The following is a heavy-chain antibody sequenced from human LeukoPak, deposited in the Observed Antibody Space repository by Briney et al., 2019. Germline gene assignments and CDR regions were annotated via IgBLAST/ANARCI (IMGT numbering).Heavy chain of an antibody. D-gene: IGHD5-18*01. CDR2: INHSGST. Sequence: SETLSFTCAVYGGSFSGYYWSWIRQPPGKGLEWIGEINHSGSTNYNPSLKSRVTISVDTSKNQFSLKLSSVTAADTAVYYCARDYQGGYGDKTVDYWGQGTLVTVSS. J-gene: IGHJ4*02. V-gene: IGHV4-34*01. CDR1: GGSFSGYY. CDR3: ARDYQGGYGDKTVDY.